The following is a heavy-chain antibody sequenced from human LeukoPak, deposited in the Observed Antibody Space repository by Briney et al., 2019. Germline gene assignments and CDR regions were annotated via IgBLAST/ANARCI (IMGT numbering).Heavy chain of an antibody. CDR3: ARGPSGYHNT. J-gene: IGHJ4*02. V-gene: IGHV3-30*02. D-gene: IGHD5-12*01. Sequence: GGSLRLSFAASGFTFSTYGMHWVRPAPGKGLEWVAFIRNDGSNKYYADSVKGRFTISRDNAKNSLYLQMNSLRAEDTAVYYCARGPSGYHNTGGQGTLVTVSS. CDR1: GFTFSTYG. CDR2: IRNDGSNK.